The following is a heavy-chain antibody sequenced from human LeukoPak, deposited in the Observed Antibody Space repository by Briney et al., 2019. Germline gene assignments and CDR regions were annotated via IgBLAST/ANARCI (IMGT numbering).Heavy chain of an antibody. CDR1: GFTFNNFA. D-gene: IGHD5-18*01. V-gene: IGHV3-30*02. Sequence: GGSLRLSCAASGFTFNNFAMHWVRQAPGKGLEWVAFIPNDGSYKYYADSVKGRFTISRDNSKKTLYLQMNSLRDEDTAVYYCAKGGYDVRGYMDVWGEGTTVTISS. J-gene: IGHJ6*03. CDR2: IPNDGSYK. CDR3: AKGGYDVRGYMDV.